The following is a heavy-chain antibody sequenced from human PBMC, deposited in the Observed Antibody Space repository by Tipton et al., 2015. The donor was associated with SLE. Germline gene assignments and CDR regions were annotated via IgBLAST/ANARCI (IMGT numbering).Heavy chain of an antibody. V-gene: IGHV1-46*01. D-gene: IGHD2-21*01. CDR2: IDPSGGST. CDR1: GYTFTSYH. CDR3: ARAVDSCDY. Sequence: QLVQSGPGVKKPGASVKVSCKASGYTFTSYHMDWVRQAPGQGLEWMGRIDPSGGSTNYAQKFQGRVIMTRDTSTSTVYMELSGLRSEDTAVYYCARAVDSCDYWGQGTLVTVSS. J-gene: IGHJ4*02.